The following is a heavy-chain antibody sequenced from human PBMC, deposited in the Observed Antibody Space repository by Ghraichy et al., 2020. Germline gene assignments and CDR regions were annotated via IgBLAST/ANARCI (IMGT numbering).Heavy chain of an antibody. CDR2: IYYSGST. J-gene: IGHJ4*02. CDR3: ARVTRGLDY. CDR1: GGSISSYY. V-gene: IGHV4-59*01. Sequence: SETLSLTCTVSGGSISSYYWSWIRQPPGKGLEWIGYIYYSGSTNYNPSLKSRVTISVETSKNQFSLKLSSVTSADTAVYYCARVTRGLDYWGQGTLVTVSS.